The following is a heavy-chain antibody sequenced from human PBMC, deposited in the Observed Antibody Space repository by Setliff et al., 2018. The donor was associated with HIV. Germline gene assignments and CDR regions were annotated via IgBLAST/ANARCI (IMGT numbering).Heavy chain of an antibody. CDR1: GGSISTSRYY. J-gene: IGHJ6*03. CDR3: ARGRSFDSSGYYYMYYYYYYMDV. D-gene: IGHD3-22*01. Sequence: SETLSLTCTVSGGSISTSRYYWGWIRQPPGKGLEWIGSINYRGNTNYNPSLKSRVTISVDTSKNQFSLKLSSVTAADTAVYYCARGRSFDSSGYYYMYYYYYYMDVWGKGTTVTVSS. CDR2: INYRGNT. V-gene: IGHV4-39*07.